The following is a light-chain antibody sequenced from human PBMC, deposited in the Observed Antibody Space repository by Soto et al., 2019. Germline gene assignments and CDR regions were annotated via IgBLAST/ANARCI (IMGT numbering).Light chain of an antibody. CDR1: SSNIGAEYD. J-gene: IGLJ1*01. CDR2: DVN. V-gene: IGLV1-40*01. CDR3: VSFAGGTYV. Sequence: QSVLTQPPSVSGAPGQRVAISCTGSSSNIGAEYDVHWYQQLPGTAPKRLIIYDVNKRPSGVPDRFSGSKYGNTASLTVSGLQAEDEGDYYCVSFAGGTYVFGTGTKVTVL.